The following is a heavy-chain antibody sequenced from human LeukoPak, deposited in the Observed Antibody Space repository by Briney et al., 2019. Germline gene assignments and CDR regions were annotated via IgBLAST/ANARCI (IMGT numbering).Heavy chain of an antibody. CDR2: ISSSSSYI. CDR3: ARDPSTRARYFDL. V-gene: IGHV3-21*01. CDR1: GFTFSSYA. Sequence: GGSLRLSCAASGFTFSSYAMNWVRQAPGKGLEWVSSISSSSSYIYYADSVKGRFTISRDNAKNSLYLQMNSLRAEDTAVYYCARDPSTRARYFDLWGRGTLVTVSS. J-gene: IGHJ2*01. D-gene: IGHD3-3*02.